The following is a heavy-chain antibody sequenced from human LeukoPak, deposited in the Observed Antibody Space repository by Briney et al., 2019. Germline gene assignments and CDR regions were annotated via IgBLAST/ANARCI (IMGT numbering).Heavy chain of an antibody. CDR1: GYTFTSYY. D-gene: IGHD2-21*01. J-gene: IGHJ4*02. CDR3: AREGQYPIPLDY. V-gene: IGHV1-46*01. Sequence: ASVKVSCKASGYTFTSYYMHWVRQAPGQGLDWMGIINPSGGSTSYAQKFQGRVTMTSDTSTSTVYMELSSLRSEDTAVYYCAREGQYPIPLDYWGQGTLVTVSS. CDR2: INPSGGST.